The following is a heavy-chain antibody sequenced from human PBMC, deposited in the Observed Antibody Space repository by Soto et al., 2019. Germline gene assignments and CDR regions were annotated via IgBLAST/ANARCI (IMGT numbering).Heavy chain of an antibody. Sequence: ASVKVSCKASGGTFSSYAISWVRQAPGQGLEWMGWITPYNGNTNYAQNLQGRLTMTTDTSTSTAYMELRSLRSDDTAVYYCAKGEGFLDYWGQGTLVTSPQ. CDR3: AKGEGFLDY. V-gene: IGHV1-18*01. J-gene: IGHJ4*01. CDR2: ITPYNGNT. CDR1: GGTFSSYA. D-gene: IGHD2-21*01.